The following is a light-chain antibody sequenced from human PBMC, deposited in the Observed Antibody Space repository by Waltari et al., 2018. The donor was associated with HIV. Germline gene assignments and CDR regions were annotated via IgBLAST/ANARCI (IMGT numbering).Light chain of an antibody. CDR3: QQYNSYPYT. Sequence: DIQMTQSPSTLSAYVGDRVNITCRASHGVSRWLDWYQKKPGKAPNLLIYQASSLESGVPSRFSGSGSVTEFTLTISSLHPDDSATYYCQQYNSYPYTFGQGTNLEIK. J-gene: IGKJ2*01. CDR2: QAS. CDR1: HGVSRW. V-gene: IGKV1-5*03.